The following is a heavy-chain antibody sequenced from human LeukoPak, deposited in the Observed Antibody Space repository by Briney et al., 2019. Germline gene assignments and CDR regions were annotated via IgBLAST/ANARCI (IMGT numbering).Heavy chain of an antibody. CDR1: GGSISSGGYY. J-gene: IGHJ3*02. CDR2: IYYSGST. D-gene: IGHD3-22*01. V-gene: IGHV4-31*03. Sequence: PSETLSLTCTVSGGSISSGGYYWSWIRQHPGKGLEWIGYIYYSGSTYYNPSLKSRVTISVDTSKNQFSLKLSSVTAADTAVYYCASELTYDSSGYYAFDIWGQGTMVTVSS. CDR3: ASELTYDSSGYYAFDI.